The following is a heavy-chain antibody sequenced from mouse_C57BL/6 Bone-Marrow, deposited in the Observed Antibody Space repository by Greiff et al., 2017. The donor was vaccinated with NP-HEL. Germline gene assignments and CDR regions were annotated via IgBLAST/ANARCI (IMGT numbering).Heavy chain of an antibody. CDR3: ARGDYGSSYGFAY. Sequence: VQLQQPGAELVRPGSSVKLSCKASGYTFTSYWMDWVKQRPGQGLEWIGNIYPSDSETHYNQKFKDKATFTVDKSSSTAYMQLSSLTSEDSAVYYCARGDYGSSYGFAYWGQGTLVTVSA. V-gene: IGHV1-61*01. CDR2: IYPSDSET. CDR1: GYTFTSYW. J-gene: IGHJ3*01. D-gene: IGHD1-1*01.